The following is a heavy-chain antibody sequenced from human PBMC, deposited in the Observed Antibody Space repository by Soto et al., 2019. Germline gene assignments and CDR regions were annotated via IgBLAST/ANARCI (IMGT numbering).Heavy chain of an antibody. CDR1: GGTFTDYT. Sequence: QVQLVQSGAEVKKPGSSVKVSCKASGGTFTDYTITWVRQAPGQGLEWMGRIIPVLDLSNYAQKFQGRVTITADKPTTTSYMELSGLTSEDTAVYYCAKKLGPSAFDLWGRGTLVTVSS. D-gene: IGHD1-26*01. CDR2: IIPVLDLS. CDR3: AKKLGPSAFDL. V-gene: IGHV1-69*02. J-gene: IGHJ2*01.